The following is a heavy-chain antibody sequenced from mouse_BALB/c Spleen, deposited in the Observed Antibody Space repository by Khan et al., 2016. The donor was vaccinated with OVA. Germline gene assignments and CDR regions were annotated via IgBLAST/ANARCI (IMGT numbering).Heavy chain of an antibody. J-gene: IGHJ2*01. CDR2: INPTSGYT. Sequence: QVQLKQSGAELAKPGASVKMSCTASGYTFTSYWMHWIKQRPGQGLEWIGYINPTSGYTDYNQKFKDKAPLTAEKSSSTAYMQLCSLTSDDSAVYYGARDRIDYWGQGTALTVSS. CDR3: ARDRIDY. V-gene: IGHV1-7*01. CDR1: GYTFTSYW.